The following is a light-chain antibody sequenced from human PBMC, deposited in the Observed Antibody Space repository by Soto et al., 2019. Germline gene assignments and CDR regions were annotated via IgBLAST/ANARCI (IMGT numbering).Light chain of an antibody. CDR2: DAS. Sequence: ETVMTQSPATLAVSRGERATLSCWASQSVGSNLAWFQQKPGQAPRLLIYDASNRATGIPARFSGSGSGTDFTLTISSLEPEDFAVYYCQQRSNWPLTFGGGTRLEIK. J-gene: IGKJ5*01. CDR1: QSVGSN. CDR3: QQRSNWPLT. V-gene: IGKV3-11*01.